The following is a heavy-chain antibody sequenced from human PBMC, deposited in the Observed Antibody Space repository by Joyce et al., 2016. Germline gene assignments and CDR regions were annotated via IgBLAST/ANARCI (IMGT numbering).Heavy chain of an antibody. Sequence: EVQLVQSGAEVKKPGESLRISCKGSGNIFSSYWISWVRQMPGKGLECVGTVVPSDSYTTYGPSVQGRVTTSADKGITTAYLQWSSLEASDTAIYFCARRGGTVTTTGFYWYFDLWGRGTLVTVSS. CDR2: VVPSDSYT. V-gene: IGHV5-10-1*01. CDR1: GNIFSSYW. J-gene: IGHJ2*01. D-gene: IGHD4-11*01. CDR3: ARRGGTVTTTGFYWYFDL.